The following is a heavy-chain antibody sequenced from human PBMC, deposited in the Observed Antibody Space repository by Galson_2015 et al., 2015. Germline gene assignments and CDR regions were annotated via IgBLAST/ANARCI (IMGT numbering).Heavy chain of an antibody. CDR3: ARPMMVVYAGGDMDV. CDR2: ISNSGSST. CDR1: GFSFSDYY. V-gene: IGHV3-11*03. Sequence: SLRLSCAASGFSFSDYYMNWIRQAPGKGLEWVSIISNSGSSTNYADSVKGRFTISRDNAKNSLYLQMNSLRSEDTAVYYCARPMMVVYAGGDMDVWGNGATVTVSS. D-gene: IGHD2-8*02. J-gene: IGHJ6*03.